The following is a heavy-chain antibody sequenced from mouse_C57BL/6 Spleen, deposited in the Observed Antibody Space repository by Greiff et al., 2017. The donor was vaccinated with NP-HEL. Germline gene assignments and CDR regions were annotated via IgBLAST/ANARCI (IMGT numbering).Heavy chain of an antibody. CDR1: GYTFTSYW. J-gene: IGHJ2*01. Sequence: VQLQQPGTELVKPGASVKLSCKASGYTFTSYWMHWVKQRPGQGLEWIGNINPSNGGTNYNEKFKSKATLTVDKSSSTAYMQLSSLTSEDSAVYYCAREGGLITTVVEIFDYWGQGTTLTVSS. CDR3: AREGGLITTVVEIFDY. CDR2: INPSNGGT. V-gene: IGHV1-53*01. D-gene: IGHD1-1*01.